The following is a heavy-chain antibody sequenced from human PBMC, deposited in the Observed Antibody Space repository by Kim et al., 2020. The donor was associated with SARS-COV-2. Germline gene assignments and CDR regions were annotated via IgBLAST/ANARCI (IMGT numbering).Heavy chain of an antibody. V-gene: IGHV3-73*01. D-gene: IGHD4-17*01. J-gene: IGHJ4*02. CDR1: GFIVSGSA. CDR2: IRSKFNGYAT. CDR3: ARHTDYGDYDGY. Sequence: GGSLRLSCVASGFIVSGSAIHWVRQSSGKGLEWVGRIRSKFNGYATTFAASVKGRFTISRDDSKNTAYLQMDSLKTEDTAVYYCARHTDYGDYDGYWGQG.